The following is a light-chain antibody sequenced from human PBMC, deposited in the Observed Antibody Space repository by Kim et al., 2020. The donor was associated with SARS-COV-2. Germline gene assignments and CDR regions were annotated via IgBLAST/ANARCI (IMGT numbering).Light chain of an antibody. J-gene: IGKJ5*01. CDR2: AAS. CDR3: PQYYSTPT. CDR1: QGISNS. V-gene: IGKV1-NL1*01. Sequence: SDSVGDRVTTTCRASQGISNSLAWYQQKPGKAPKLLLYAASRLESGVPSRFSGSGSGTDYTLTISSLQPEDFATYYCPQYYSTPTFGQGTRLEIK.